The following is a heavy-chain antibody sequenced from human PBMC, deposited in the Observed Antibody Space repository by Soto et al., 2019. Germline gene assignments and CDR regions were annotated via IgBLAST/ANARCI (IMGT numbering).Heavy chain of an antibody. Sequence: SETLSLTCTVSGGSISSGGYYWTWIRQHPGKGLEWIGYIYYNGNTNYNPSLKSRVFISVDTSKNQFSLKLSSVTAADTAVYYCAASCVGCGGFNYYGMDVWGQGTTVTVSS. D-gene: IGHD2-21*01. CDR1: GGSISSGGYY. V-gene: IGHV4-31*03. J-gene: IGHJ6*02. CDR3: AASCVGCGGFNYYGMDV. CDR2: IYYNGNT.